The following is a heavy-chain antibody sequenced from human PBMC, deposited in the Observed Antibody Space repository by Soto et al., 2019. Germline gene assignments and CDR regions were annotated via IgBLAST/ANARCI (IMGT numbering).Heavy chain of an antibody. Sequence: QVQLVQSGAEVKKPGSSMKVSCKASGGTFNSYDINWVRQAPGQGLEWMGGIIPIVETPKYAQKFQGRVTINADEGRKTGDLELSSLRSEDTAMYFCAKLSRPYYYATSGFFKDDWFDPWGQGTLVTVSS. CDR2: IIPIVETP. CDR3: AKLSRPYYYATSGFFKDDWFDP. CDR1: GGTFNSYD. V-gene: IGHV1-69*01. D-gene: IGHD3-22*01. J-gene: IGHJ5*02.